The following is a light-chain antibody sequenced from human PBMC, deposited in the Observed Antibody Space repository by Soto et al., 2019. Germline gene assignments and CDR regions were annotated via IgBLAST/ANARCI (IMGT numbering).Light chain of an antibody. Sequence: DIQLTQSLSFLSASVGDRVTITCRASQDTRSYLAWYQQKPGKAPKLLIYVASTLQSGVPSRFSGSGSGTEFTLTISSLQPEDFATYYCQQHNSYPLTFGPGTKVEIK. CDR2: VAS. CDR1: QDTRSY. J-gene: IGKJ3*01. CDR3: QQHNSYPLT. V-gene: IGKV1-9*01.